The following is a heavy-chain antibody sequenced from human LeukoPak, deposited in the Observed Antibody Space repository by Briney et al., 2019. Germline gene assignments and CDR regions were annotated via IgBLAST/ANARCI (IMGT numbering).Heavy chain of an antibody. CDR3: ARESRNHFDY. V-gene: IGHV3-74*01. J-gene: IGHJ4*02. CDR1: GFTFSRYW. Sequence: GGSLRLSCAASGFTFSRYWMHWVRQAPGKGLVWVSRINGDGSTTSYADSVKGGFTISRDNAKNTLYLQMNSLRAEDTSVYYCARESRNHFDYWGQGTLVTVSS. CDR2: INGDGSTT.